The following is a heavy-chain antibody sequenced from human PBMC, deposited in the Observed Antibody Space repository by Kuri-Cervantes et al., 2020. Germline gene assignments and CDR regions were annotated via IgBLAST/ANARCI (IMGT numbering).Heavy chain of an antibody. D-gene: IGHD4-17*01. Sequence: GSLRLSCTVSGGSISSYYWSWIRQPPGKGLEWIGSIYYSGSTYYNPSLKSRVTISVDTSKNQFSLKLSSVTAADTAVYYCARPRLRPYYYGMGVWGQGTTVTVSS. V-gene: IGHV4-59*05. CDR2: IYYSGST. CDR1: GGSISSYY. CDR3: ARPRLRPYYYGMGV. J-gene: IGHJ6*02.